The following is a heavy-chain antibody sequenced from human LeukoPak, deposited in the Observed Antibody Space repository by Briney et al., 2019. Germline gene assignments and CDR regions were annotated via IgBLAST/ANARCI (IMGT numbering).Heavy chain of an antibody. V-gene: IGHV4-39*01. J-gene: IGHJ5*02. CDR3: ARGHLIVAAPIQHLPLNWFDP. D-gene: IGHD6-13*01. CDR2: IYYSGST. Sequence: SETLSLTCTVSGGSIGSSSYYWGWIRQPPGKGLEWIGSIYYSGSTYYNPSLKSRVTISVDTSKNQFSLKLTSVTATDTAVYFCARGHLIVAAPIQHLPLNWFDPWGQGTLVTVSS. CDR1: GGSIGSSSYY.